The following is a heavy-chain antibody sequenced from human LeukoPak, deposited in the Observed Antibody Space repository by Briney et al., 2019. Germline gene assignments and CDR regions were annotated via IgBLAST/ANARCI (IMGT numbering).Heavy chain of an antibody. Sequence: TGGSLRLSCAASGFTFSSYTMSWVRQAPGKGLEWVSAISGSGGSTYYTDSVKGRFTISRDNAKNTLYLQMNSLRAEDTAVYYCARHLNYYFDYWGQGTLVTVSS. D-gene: IGHD3-10*01. V-gene: IGHV3-23*01. CDR1: GFTFSSYT. CDR3: ARHLNYYFDY. J-gene: IGHJ4*02. CDR2: ISGSGGST.